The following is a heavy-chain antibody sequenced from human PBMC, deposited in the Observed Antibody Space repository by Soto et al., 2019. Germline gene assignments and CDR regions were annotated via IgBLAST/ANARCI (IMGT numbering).Heavy chain of an antibody. D-gene: IGHD1-1*01. CDR2: ISAYNDHT. CDR3: ARGTYFDY. V-gene: IGHV1-18*01. CDR1: GYTLTTYG. J-gene: IGHJ4*02. Sequence: GASVKVSCKAAGYTLTTYGVSWARQAPGQGLEWVGWISAYNDHTNYAQKFQGRVTMTTDTSTNTAYMELRSLRSDDTAVYYCARGTYFDYWGQGTLVTVSS.